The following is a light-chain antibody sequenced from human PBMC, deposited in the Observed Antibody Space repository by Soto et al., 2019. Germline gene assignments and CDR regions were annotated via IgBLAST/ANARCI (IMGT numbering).Light chain of an antibody. Sequence: QSALTQPASVSGSPGQSITVSCTGTNTDVGGYNYVSWYQHRPGKAPRLMIYEVRNRLSGVSNRFSGSKSGNTASLTISGLQSEDEADYYCTSYAGSYTFYVFGTGTKLTVL. CDR2: EVR. J-gene: IGLJ1*01. CDR1: NTDVGGYNY. CDR3: TSYAGSYTFYV. V-gene: IGLV2-14*01.